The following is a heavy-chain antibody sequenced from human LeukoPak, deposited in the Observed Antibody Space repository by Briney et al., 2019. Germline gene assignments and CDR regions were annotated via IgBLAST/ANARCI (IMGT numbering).Heavy chain of an antibody. J-gene: IGHJ4*02. CDR3: AKAGDSYGNSRSDY. CDR2: ISGSGGST. CDR1: GFIFSNYA. V-gene: IGHV3-23*01. D-gene: IGHD5-18*01. Sequence: GGSLRLSCATSGFIFSNYAVNWVRQAPGKGLEWVSIISGSGGSTYYADSVKGRFTISRDNSKNTLYLQMNSLRAEDTAVYYCAKAGDSYGNSRSDYWGQGTLVTVSS.